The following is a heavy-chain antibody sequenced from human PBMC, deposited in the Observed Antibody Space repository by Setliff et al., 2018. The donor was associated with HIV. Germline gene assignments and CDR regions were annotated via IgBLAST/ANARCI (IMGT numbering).Heavy chain of an antibody. CDR2: ILYSGST. D-gene: IGHD3-10*01. J-gene: IGHJ6*04. CDR1: GGSVSTGNYY. Sequence: PSETLSLTCTVSGGSVSTGNYYWNWIRLPPGKGLEWIGYILYSGSTNYNPSLKSRVTISVDTSKNQFSLRLNSVTAADTAIYYCTRRGADSYYPRPLDVWGKGTTVTVSS. CDR3: TRRGADSYYPRPLDV. V-gene: IGHV4-61*01.